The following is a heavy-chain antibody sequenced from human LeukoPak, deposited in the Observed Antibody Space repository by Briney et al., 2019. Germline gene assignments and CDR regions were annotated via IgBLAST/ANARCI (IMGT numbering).Heavy chain of an antibody. CDR2: IYHSGST. CDR1: GGSISSSYW. V-gene: IGHV4-4*02. J-gene: IGHJ6*02. D-gene: IGHD3-10*01. Sequence: PSGTLSLTCAVSGGSISSSYWWTWVRQPPGKGLEWIGEIYHSGSTNYNASFKSRVNISVDKSKNQFSLKLSSVTAADTAVYYCARDRITMVRGVNGMDVWGQGTTVTVSS. CDR3: ARDRITMVRGVNGMDV.